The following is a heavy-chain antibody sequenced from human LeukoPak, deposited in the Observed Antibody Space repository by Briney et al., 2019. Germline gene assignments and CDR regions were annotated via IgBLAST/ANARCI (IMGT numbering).Heavy chain of an antibody. J-gene: IGHJ6*03. V-gene: IGHV4-39*01. CDR1: GGSISSSSYY. CDR3: ARQLKTGYYYYYMDV. CDR2: IYYSGST. Sequence: SETLSLTCTVSGGSISSSSYYWGWIRQPPGKGLEWIGSIYYSGSTYYNPSLKSRVTISVDTSKNQFSLNLSSVTAADTAVYYCARQLKTGYYYYYMDVWGKGTTVTISS.